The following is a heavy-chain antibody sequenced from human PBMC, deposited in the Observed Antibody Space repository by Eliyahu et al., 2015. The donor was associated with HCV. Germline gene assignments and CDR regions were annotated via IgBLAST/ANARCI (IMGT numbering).Heavy chain of an antibody. D-gene: IGHD2-15*01. CDR2: MYPGDSDT. J-gene: IGHJ4*02. CDR1: GFSFTSYW. Sequence: EVQLVQSGAEMKKPGXSLKXSCKGSGFSFTSYWMAGLRQMPGKGLDWMGFMYPGDSDTRYSPSFQGQVTISADKSISTAYLQWSSLKASDTAMYYCARHRGSGWELLYTAFDYWGQGALVTVSS. V-gene: IGHV5-51*01. CDR3: ARHRGSGWELLYTAFDY.